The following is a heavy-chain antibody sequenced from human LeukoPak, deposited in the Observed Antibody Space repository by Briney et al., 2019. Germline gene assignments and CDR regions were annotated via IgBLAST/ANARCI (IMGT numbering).Heavy chain of an antibody. CDR2: INSDGSST. J-gene: IGHJ4*02. V-gene: IGHV3-74*01. D-gene: IGHD3-22*01. CDR1: GFTFSSYW. CDR3: AREIKDEYYYDSSGQYYFDY. Sequence: GGSLRLSCAASGFTFSSYWMHWVRQAPGKGLVWVSRINSDGSSTSYADSVKGRFTISRDNAKNTLYLQMNSLRAEDTAVDYRAREIKDEYYYDSSGQYYFDYWGQGTLVTVSS.